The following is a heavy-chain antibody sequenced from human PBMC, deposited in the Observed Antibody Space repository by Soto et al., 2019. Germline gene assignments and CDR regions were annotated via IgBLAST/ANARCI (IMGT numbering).Heavy chain of an antibody. CDR2: IKSKTDGGTT. D-gene: IGHD2-2*01. V-gene: IGHV3-15*07. CDR1: GFTFSNAW. Sequence: EVQLVESGGGLVKPGGSLRLSCAASGFTFSNAWMNWVRQAPGKGLEWVGRIKSKTDGGTTDYAAPVKGRFTISRDHSKNTLYLQMNSLKTEDTAVYYCTTDIVVVPAARYNWFDPWGQGTLVTVSS. CDR3: TTDIVVVPAARYNWFDP. J-gene: IGHJ5*02.